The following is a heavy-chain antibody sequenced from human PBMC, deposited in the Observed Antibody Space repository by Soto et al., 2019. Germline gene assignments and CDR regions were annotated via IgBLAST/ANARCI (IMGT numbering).Heavy chain of an antibody. V-gene: IGHV1-18*04. CDR3: ATDGPSNSGNLYAFDI. D-gene: IGHD5-12*01. CDR1: GYTLTNYG. CDR2: VTPYKADT. Sequence: QAQLVQSGAEVKKSGASVRVSCQASGYTLTNYGVTWVRQAPGQGLEWLGRVTPYKADTNSAQNLQGRVTMATDTSTNTAYLELRSLRADDTAVYFCATDGPSNSGNLYAFDIWGQGTMVTVSA. J-gene: IGHJ3*02.